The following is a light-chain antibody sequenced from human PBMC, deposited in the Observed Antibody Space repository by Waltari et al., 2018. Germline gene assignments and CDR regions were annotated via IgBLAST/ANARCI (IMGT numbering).Light chain of an antibody. Sequence: DIQGTQSPSTLSASVGDRVTITCRASQSIVVCLAWYQQKPGKAPRLLIYKASYLESGVPSRFSGSASGTAFTLTISSLQADDFATYYCLQYNSYPWTFGQGTTVEIK. V-gene: IGKV1-5*03. CDR1: QSIVVC. J-gene: IGKJ1*01. CDR3: LQYNSYPWT. CDR2: KAS.